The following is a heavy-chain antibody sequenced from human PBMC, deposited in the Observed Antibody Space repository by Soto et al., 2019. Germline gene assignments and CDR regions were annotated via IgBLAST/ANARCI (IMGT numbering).Heavy chain of an antibody. Sequence: EVQVLESGGGLVQPGGSLRLSCAASGFTFSSYAMSLVRQAPGKGLEWVSVISGSGDSTYYADSVRGRFTISRDNSKDTLYLQMNSLRAEDTAVYYWAKDRDGAAAGPTKFYGMDVWGQGTTVTVSS. J-gene: IGHJ6*02. V-gene: IGHV3-23*01. CDR2: ISGSGDST. D-gene: IGHD6-13*01. CDR1: GFTFSSYA. CDR3: AKDRDGAAAGPTKFYGMDV.